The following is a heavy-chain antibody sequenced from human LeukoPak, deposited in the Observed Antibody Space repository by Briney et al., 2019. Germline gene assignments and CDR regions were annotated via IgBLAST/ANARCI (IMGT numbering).Heavy chain of an antibody. Sequence: GGSLRLSCEASGFAFSSYWASWVRQAPGKGLEWVANINQDGNSQNYVDSVRGRFTISKDNAKNSVYLQMNSLRAEDTAVYYCARSLWPEDYWGQGTLVTVSS. CDR2: INQDGNSQ. D-gene: IGHD2-21*01. J-gene: IGHJ4*02. CDR3: ARSLWPEDY. V-gene: IGHV3-7*01. CDR1: GFAFSSYW.